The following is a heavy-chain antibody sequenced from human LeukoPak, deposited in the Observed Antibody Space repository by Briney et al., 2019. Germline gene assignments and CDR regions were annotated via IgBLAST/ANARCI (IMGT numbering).Heavy chain of an antibody. D-gene: IGHD3-10*01. CDR1: GFTVSSNY. CDR3: ARRRVDYYGSGSYYSLIET. CDR2: IYSGGST. J-gene: IGHJ4*02. V-gene: IGHV3-53*01. Sequence: GGSLRLSCAASGFTVSSNYMSWVRQAPGKGLEWVSVIYSGGSTYYADSVKGRFTISRDNSKNTLYLQMNSLRAEDTAVYYCARRRVDYYGSGSYYSLIETWGQGTLVTVSS.